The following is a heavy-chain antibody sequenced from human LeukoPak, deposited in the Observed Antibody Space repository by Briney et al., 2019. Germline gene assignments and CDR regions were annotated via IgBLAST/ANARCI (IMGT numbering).Heavy chain of an antibody. V-gene: IGHV3-48*03. D-gene: IGHD3-9*01. Sequence: PGGSLRLSCAASGFTFSSYEMNWVRQAPGKGLEWVSYISSSGSTIYYADSVKGRFTISRDNAKNSLYLQMNSLRAEDTAVYYCAKEAVRGYFVGVGPTYYFDYWGQGTLVTVSS. J-gene: IGHJ4*02. CDR2: ISSSGSTI. CDR1: GFTFSSYE. CDR3: AKEAVRGYFVGVGPTYYFDY.